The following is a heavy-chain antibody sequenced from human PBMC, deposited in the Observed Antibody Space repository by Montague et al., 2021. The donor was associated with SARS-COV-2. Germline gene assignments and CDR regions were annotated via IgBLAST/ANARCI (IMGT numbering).Heavy chain of an antibody. D-gene: IGHD3-16*02. CDR2: ISYDGSNK. CDR3: ARDNYDYVWGSYRYIY. V-gene: IGHV3-30*04. Sequence: SLRLSCAASGFTFSSYAMHWVRQAPGKGLEWVAVISYDGSNKYYADSVKGRFTISRDNSKNPLYLQMNSLRAEDMAVYYCARDNYDYVWGSYRYIYGGQGTLITDSS. J-gene: IGHJ4*02. CDR1: GFTFSSYA.